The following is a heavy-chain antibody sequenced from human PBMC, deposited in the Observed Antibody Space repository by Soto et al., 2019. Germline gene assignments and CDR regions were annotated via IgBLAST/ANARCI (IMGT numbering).Heavy chain of an antibody. CDR2: IYHSGGT. CDR1: GASISSNNW. V-gene: IGHV4-4*02. CDR3: ARANNGNFRADY. D-gene: IGHD1-26*01. J-gene: IGHJ4*02. Sequence: PSETLSLTCAVSGASISSNNWWTWVRQPPGRGLEWIGEIYHSGGTNYNPSLKSRVSISVDKSKNQFSLELTSVTAADTAVYYCARANNGNFRADYWGQGTLVTVSS.